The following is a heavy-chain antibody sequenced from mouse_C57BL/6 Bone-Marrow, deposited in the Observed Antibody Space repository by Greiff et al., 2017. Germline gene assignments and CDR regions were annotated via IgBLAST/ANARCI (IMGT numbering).Heavy chain of an antibody. D-gene: IGHD2-3*01. CDR3: ARKAGDGYYVDWYFDV. CDR1: GYTFTSYT. J-gene: IGHJ1*03. CDR2: INPSSGYT. V-gene: IGHV1-4*01. Sequence: VQLQQSGAELARPGASVKMSCKASGYTFTSYTMHWVKQRPGQGLEWIGYINPSSGYTKYNQKFKDKATLTADKSSSTAYIQLSSLTSEDSAVYYCARKAGDGYYVDWYFDVWGTGTTVTVSS.